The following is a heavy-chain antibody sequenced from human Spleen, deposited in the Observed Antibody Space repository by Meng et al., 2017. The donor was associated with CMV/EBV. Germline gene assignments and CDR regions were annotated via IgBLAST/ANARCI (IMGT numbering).Heavy chain of an antibody. D-gene: IGHD2-2*01. CDR2: IKQDGSEK. Sequence: GESLKISCAASGFTVSSNYMSWVRQAPGKGLEWVANIKQDGSEKYYVDSVKGRFTISRDNAKNSLYLQMNSLRAEDTAVYYCARAPIVVVPFYGMDVWGQGTTVTVSS. J-gene: IGHJ6*02. CDR1: GFTVSSNY. V-gene: IGHV3-7*01. CDR3: ARAPIVVVPFYGMDV.